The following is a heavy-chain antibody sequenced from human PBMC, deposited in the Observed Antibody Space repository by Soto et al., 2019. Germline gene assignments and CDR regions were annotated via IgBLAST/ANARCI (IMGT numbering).Heavy chain of an antibody. D-gene: IGHD2-2*01. V-gene: IGHV4-31*03. J-gene: IGHJ4*02. CDR2: IYYSGST. CDR3: ARGDKGYCSSTSCIPYFDY. Sequence: QVQLQESGPGLVKPSQTLSLTCTVSGGSISSGGYYWSWIRQHPGKGLEWIGYIYYSGSTYYNPSLKSRVTISVDTSKNQFSLKLSSVTAADTAVYYCARGDKGYCSSTSCIPYFDYWGQGTLVTVSS. CDR1: GGSISSGGYY.